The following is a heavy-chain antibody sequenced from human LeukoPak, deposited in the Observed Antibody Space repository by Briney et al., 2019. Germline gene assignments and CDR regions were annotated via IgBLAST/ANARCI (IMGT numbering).Heavy chain of an antibody. CDR3: ARQISSTWGYYFDY. Sequence: SETLSLTCTVSGGSISISNYYWGWIRQPPGKELEWIANIYYSGNTYYNPSLKSRVTIFVETSKNQFSLNLNSVTAADTAVYYCARQISSTWGYYFDYWGQGTLVTVSS. J-gene: IGHJ4*02. D-gene: IGHD6-13*01. V-gene: IGHV4-39*01. CDR1: GGSISISNYY. CDR2: IYYSGNT.